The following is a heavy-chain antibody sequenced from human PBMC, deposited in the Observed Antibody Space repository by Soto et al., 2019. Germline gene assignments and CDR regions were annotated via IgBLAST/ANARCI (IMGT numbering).Heavy chain of an antibody. CDR3: AKANDYGDYFDY. D-gene: IGHD4-17*01. V-gene: IGHV3-23*01. J-gene: IGHJ4*02. Sequence: EVQLLESGGGLVQPGGSLRLSCAASGFTFSSYAMSWVRQAPGKGLEWVSAISGSGGSTYYADSVKGRFTISRDNSKNTMYLQMNSLRAEEKAVYYCAKANDYGDYFDYWGQGTLVTVSS. CDR2: ISGSGGST. CDR1: GFTFSSYA.